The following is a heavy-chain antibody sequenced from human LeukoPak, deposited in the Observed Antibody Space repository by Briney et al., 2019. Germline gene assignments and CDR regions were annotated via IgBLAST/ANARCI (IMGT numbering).Heavy chain of an antibody. J-gene: IGHJ3*02. D-gene: IGHD1-26*01. CDR3: ARIHSGRHLGDAFDI. V-gene: IGHV3-7*01. CDR1: SGYW. CDR2: IKQDGSGK. Sequence: GGSLRLSCAAFSGYWRTRVRQALGKGLEWGANIKQDGSGKCYVDSVEGRFTISRQNPKNSLFLQMHRLRAEDTAVYYCARIHSGRHLGDAFDIWGQGTTLPVSS.